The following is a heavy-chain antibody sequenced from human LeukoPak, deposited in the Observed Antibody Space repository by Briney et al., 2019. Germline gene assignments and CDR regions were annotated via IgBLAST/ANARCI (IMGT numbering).Heavy chain of an antibody. CDR2: INPYNGKT. J-gene: IGHJ4*02. Sequence: ASVKVPCKASGYSFTTHGISWVRQAPGHGLEWMGWINPYNGKTKSSQEFQDRVTMTSDTSTSTIYLELRSLGSDDAAVFYCARDTPQHLKRFDAWGQGTLVTVSS. CDR1: GYSFTTHG. D-gene: IGHD6-13*01. V-gene: IGHV1-18*04. CDR3: ARDTPQHLKRFDA.